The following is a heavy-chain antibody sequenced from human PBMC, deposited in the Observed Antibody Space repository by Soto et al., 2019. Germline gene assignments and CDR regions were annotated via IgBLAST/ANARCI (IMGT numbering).Heavy chain of an antibody. CDR3: SRGSYYYDNSSYYYAY. Sequence: PSETLSLTCTVSGGSISSSSYYWGWIRQPPGKGLERIGSIYYTGTTYYSPSLKSRVTISVDTSKNQVSLKLSSVTAADTAVYFCSRGSYYYDNSSYYYAYWGQGTLVTVSS. J-gene: IGHJ4*02. CDR2: IYYTGTT. D-gene: IGHD3-22*01. CDR1: GGSISSSSYY. V-gene: IGHV4-39*01.